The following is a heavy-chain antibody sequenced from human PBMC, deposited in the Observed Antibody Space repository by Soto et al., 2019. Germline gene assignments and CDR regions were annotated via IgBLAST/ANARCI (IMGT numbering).Heavy chain of an antibody. CDR3: ARGGSLYWYFDL. CDR1: GYTFTSYA. D-gene: IGHD5-12*01. Sequence: QVQLVQSGAEVKKPGASVKVSCKASGYTFTSYAMHWLRQAPGQSLEWMGWITAGNGNTKYSQKFQGRVTLTRDTSASTASMELSSRRSEATAVYSCARGGSLYWYFDLWGRGTLFPVSS. V-gene: IGHV1-3*01. J-gene: IGHJ2*01. CDR2: ITAGNGNT.